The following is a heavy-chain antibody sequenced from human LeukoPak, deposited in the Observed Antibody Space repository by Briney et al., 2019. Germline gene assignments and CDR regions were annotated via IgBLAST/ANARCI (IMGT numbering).Heavy chain of an antibody. J-gene: IGHJ4*02. CDR3: ASGRQLGY. CDR1: AFTFSSYW. CDR2: IKQDGSEK. D-gene: IGHD3-16*01. V-gene: IGHV3-7*01. Sequence: GGSLRLSCAASAFTFSSYWMSWVRQAPGKWLEWVANIKQDGSEKYYVDSVKGRFTISRDNAKNSLYLQMNSLRAEDTALYYCASGRQLGYWGQGTLVTVSS.